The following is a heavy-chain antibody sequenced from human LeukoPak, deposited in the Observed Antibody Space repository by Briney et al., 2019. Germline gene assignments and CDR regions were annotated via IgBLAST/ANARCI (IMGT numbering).Heavy chain of an antibody. V-gene: IGHV3-23*01. J-gene: IGHJ4*02. Sequence: TGGSLRLSCAASGFTFSSYAMSWVRQAPGKGLEWGSAIRGSGSSTHYADSVKGRFTISRDNSKNTLYLQMNSLRAEDTAVYYCVKQGESYGDSVVDYWGQGTLVTVSS. D-gene: IGHD4-17*01. CDR1: GFTFSSYA. CDR3: VKQGESYGDSVVDY. CDR2: IRGSGSST.